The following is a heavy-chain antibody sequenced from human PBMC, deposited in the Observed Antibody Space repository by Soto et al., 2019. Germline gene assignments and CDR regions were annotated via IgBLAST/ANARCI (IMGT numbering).Heavy chain of an antibody. CDR2: IYYSGST. CDR1: GGSISSSSYY. D-gene: IGHD5-12*01. J-gene: IGHJ6*02. Sequence: PSETLSLTCTVSGGSISSSSYYWGWIRQPPGKGLEWIGSIYYSGSTYYNPSLKSRVTISVDTSKNQFSLKLSSVTAADTAVYYCARPGPGGYSGYDWDYYYYGIDVWGQGPTVTVYS. CDR3: ARPGPGGYSGYDWDYYYYGIDV. V-gene: IGHV4-39*01.